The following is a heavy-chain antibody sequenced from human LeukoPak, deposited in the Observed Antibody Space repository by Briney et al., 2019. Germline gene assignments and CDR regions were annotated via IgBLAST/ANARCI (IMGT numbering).Heavy chain of an antibody. V-gene: IGHV3-74*03. CDR3: YGANAEH. D-gene: IGHD4-23*01. J-gene: IGHJ1*01. Sequence: GGSLRLSCAASGFTFSSYWMHWVRQAPGKGLVWVSGTNTDGSSTMHADSVKGRFTIARDNAKNTLYLRMNSLRAEDTAVYYCYGANAEHWGQGTLVTVST. CDR2: TNTDGSST. CDR1: GFTFSSYW.